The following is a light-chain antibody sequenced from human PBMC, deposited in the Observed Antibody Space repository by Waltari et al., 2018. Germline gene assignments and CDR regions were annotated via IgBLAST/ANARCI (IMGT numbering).Light chain of an antibody. V-gene: IGKV3-11*01. CDR1: QSVSSY. CDR3: QQRSKWFT. CDR2: DAS. Sequence: VLTHTPATLALSPGERATLSCRASQSVSSYLAWYQQKPGQAPRLLIYDASKRATGIPARFTGSGSGTHFTLTISSLEPEDFAVYYCQQRSKWFTFGGGTKVEIK. J-gene: IGKJ4*01.